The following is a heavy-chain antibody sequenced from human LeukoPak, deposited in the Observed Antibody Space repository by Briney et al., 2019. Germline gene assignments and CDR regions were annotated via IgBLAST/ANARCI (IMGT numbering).Heavy chain of an antibody. CDR1: GFTFSSYA. Sequence: GRSLRLSCAATGFTFSSYAMHWVRKAPGKGLEWVAVISYDGSNKYYADSVKGRFTISRDNSKNTLYLQMNSLRAEDTAVYYCARDRHIVVVTDYYYGMDVWGQGTTVTVSS. CDR3: ARDRHIVVVTDYYYGMDV. V-gene: IGHV3-30*04. CDR2: ISYDGSNK. D-gene: IGHD2-21*02. J-gene: IGHJ6*02.